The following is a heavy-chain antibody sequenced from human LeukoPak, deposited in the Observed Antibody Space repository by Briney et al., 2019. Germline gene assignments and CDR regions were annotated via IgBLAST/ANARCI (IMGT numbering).Heavy chain of an antibody. Sequence: SETLSLTCTVSGGSISSYYWSWIRQPPGKGLEWIGYIYYSGGTNYNPSLKSRVTISVDTSKNQFSLKLSSVTAADTAVYYCARIGHYDYVWGRYRFPNWFDPWGQGTLVTVSS. CDR3: ARIGHYDYVWGRYRFPNWFDP. J-gene: IGHJ5*02. CDR1: GGSISSYY. V-gene: IGHV4-59*08. D-gene: IGHD3-16*02. CDR2: IYYSGGT.